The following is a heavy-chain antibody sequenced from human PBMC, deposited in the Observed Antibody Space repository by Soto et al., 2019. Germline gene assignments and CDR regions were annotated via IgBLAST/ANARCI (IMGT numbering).Heavy chain of an antibody. CDR2: IYYSGST. D-gene: IGHD6-6*01. CDR1: GGSIRSYY. V-gene: IGHV4-59*06. CDR3: ARDFKRYSSSPGPLEY. Sequence: SETLSLTCTVSGGSIRSYYWSWIRQPPGKGLEWIGLIYYSGSTHYNPSLKSRLIISVNTSKNQFSLKLTSATAADTAVYYCARDFKRYSSSPGPLEYCGQGTLVTVSS. J-gene: IGHJ4*02.